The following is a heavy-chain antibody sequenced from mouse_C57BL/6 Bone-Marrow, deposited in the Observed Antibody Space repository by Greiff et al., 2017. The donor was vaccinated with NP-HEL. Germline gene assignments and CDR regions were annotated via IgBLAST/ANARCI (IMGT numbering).Heavy chain of an antibody. CDR3: ASHYGSSPFAY. V-gene: IGHV5-15*01. Sequence: EVQLVESGGGLVQPGGSLKLSCAASGFTFSDYGMAWVRQAPRKGPEWVAFISNLAYSIYYADTVTGRFTVSRENAKNTLYLEMSSLRSEDTAMYYCASHYGSSPFAYWGQGTLVTVSA. CDR2: ISNLAYSI. J-gene: IGHJ3*01. D-gene: IGHD1-1*01. CDR1: GFTFSDYG.